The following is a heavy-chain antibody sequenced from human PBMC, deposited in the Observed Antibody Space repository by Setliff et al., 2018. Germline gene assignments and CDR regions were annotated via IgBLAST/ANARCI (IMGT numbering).Heavy chain of an antibody. CDR3: ARSESCGSTHCSPYDY. CDR2: IDTSSYWI. V-gene: IGHV3-21*01. J-gene: IGHJ4*02. D-gene: IGHD2-2*01. CDR1: GFTFSAYT. Sequence: GGSLRLSCAASGFTFSAYTMNWVRQAPGQGLEWVASIDTSSYWIYYADSVKGRFAISRDNAENSLYLQMNSLRAEDTAVYYCARSESCGSTHCSPYDYWGQGTLVTVSS.